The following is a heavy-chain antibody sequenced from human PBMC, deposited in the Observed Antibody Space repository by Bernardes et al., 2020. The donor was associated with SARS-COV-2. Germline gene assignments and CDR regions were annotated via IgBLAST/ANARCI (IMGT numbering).Heavy chain of an antibody. CDR3: ARDNYYDSSCYCDY. CDR2: INTNSGGT. CDR1: GYTFTGYY. D-gene: IGHD3-22*01. J-gene: IGHJ4*02. Sequence: ASVKVSCKASGYTFTGYYMHWVRQAPGQGLEWMGWINTNSGGTNYAQKFQGRVTMTRDTSISTAYMELSRLRSDDTAVYYCARDNYYDSSCYCDYWGQGTLVTVSS. V-gene: IGHV1-2*02.